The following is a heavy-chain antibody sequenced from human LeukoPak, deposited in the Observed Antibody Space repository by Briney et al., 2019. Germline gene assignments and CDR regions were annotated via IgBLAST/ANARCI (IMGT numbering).Heavy chain of an antibody. V-gene: IGHV4-61*02. D-gene: IGHD4-23*01. CDR1: GGSISSGSYY. J-gene: IGHJ6*03. Sequence: PSQTLSLTCTVSGGSISSGSYYWSWIRQPAGKGLEWIGRIYTSGSTNYNPSLKSRVTISVDTSKNQFSLKLNSVTAADTAVYYCARANPSGGDSAGGGYYYYMDVWGKGTTVTISS. CDR3: ARANPSGGDSAGGGYYYYMDV. CDR2: IYTSGST.